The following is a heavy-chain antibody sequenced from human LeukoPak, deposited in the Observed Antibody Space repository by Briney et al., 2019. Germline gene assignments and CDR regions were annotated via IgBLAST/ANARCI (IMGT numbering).Heavy chain of an antibody. CDR1: GFTFRNYA. CDR2: ISGSGGSS. J-gene: IGHJ4*02. V-gene: IGHV3-23*01. Sequence: GGSLRLSCAASGFTFRNYAMSWVRQAPGKGLEWVSSISGSGGSSNYADSVKGRFTISRDNSKNTLYLQMNSLRAEDTAVYYCAARYFDWSGWYFDYWGQGTLVTVSS. CDR3: AARYFDWSGWYFDY. D-gene: IGHD3-9*01.